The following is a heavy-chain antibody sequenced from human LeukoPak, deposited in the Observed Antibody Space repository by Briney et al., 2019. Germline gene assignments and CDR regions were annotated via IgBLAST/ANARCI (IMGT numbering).Heavy chain of an antibody. CDR1: GFTFSTYS. CDR3: AREDSTYYYDSSGQRRAFDI. CDR2: ISSSSSYI. J-gene: IGHJ3*02. V-gene: IGHV3-21*01. Sequence: GGSLRLSCVASGFTFSTYSMNWVRQAPGKGLEWVSSISSSSSYIYYADSVKGRFTISRDNAKNSLYLQMNSLRAEDTAVYYCAREDSTYYYDSSGQRRAFDIWGQGTMVTVSS. D-gene: IGHD3-22*01.